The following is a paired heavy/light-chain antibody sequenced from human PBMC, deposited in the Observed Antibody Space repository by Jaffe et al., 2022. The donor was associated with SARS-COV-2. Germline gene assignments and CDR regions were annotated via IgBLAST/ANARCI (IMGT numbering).Light chain of an antibody. J-gene: IGKJ2*01. V-gene: IGKV4-1*01. Sequence: DIVMTQSPDSLPVSLGERATIKCKSSQNILFSTDNRNYLGWYQQRPGQPPRLLLYWASTRESGVPDRFSGSGSETDFSLTITNLQAEDVAVYYCQQYYSTPYTFGQGTRLEIK. CDR3: QQYYSTPYT. CDR1: QNILFSTDNRNY. CDR2: WAS.
Heavy chain of an antibody. Sequence: EVQLVESGGGLVKPGRTLRLSCSASGFNFGDFGDYAMSWFRQAPGKGLEWVGFIRTKSYGVTTEYAPSVQGRFTISRDDSKSIVYLQMNSLKTEDSAMYYCSRDRAPGWLVGLFDSWGQGTLVLVSS. CDR3: SRDRAPGWLVGLFDS. CDR1: GFNFGDFGDYA. D-gene: IGHD2-21*01. J-gene: IGHJ4*02. V-gene: IGHV3-49*05. CDR2: IRTKSYGVTT.